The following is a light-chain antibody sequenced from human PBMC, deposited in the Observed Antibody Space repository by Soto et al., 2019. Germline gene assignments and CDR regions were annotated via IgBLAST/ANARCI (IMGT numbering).Light chain of an antibody. CDR2: DAS. Sequence: EIVLTQSPATLSLSPGERATLSCRASQSVSRYLVWYQQKPGLAPRLLIYDASNRATGIPARFSGSGSGTDFTLTISSLEPEDFAVYYCQQRGNWPRTFGQGTKLEIK. J-gene: IGKJ2*01. CDR3: QQRGNWPRT. CDR1: QSVSRY. V-gene: IGKV3-11*01.